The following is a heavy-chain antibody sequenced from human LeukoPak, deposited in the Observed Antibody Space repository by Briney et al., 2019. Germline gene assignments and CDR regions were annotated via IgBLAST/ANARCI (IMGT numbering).Heavy chain of an antibody. V-gene: IGHV1-8*01. J-gene: IGHJ4*02. CDR3: ARGLGYCSSTSCWDYFDY. CDR2: MNPNSGNT. D-gene: IGHD2-2*01. Sequence: ASAKVSCKASGYTFTSYDINWVRQATGQGLEWMGWMNPNSGNTGYAQKFQGRVTITRNTSISTAYMELSSLRSEDTAVYYCARGLGYCSSTSCWDYFDYWGQGTLVTVSS. CDR1: GYTFTSYD.